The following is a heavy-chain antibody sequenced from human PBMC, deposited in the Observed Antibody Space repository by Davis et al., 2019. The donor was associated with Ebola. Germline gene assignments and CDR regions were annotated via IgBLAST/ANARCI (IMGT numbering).Heavy chain of an antibody. Sequence: GESLKISCAASGFMFNSYWMTWVRQAPGKGLEWVANIKHDASEINYVDSVRGRFTISRDNAKNSLYLQMTSLRVDDTAVYYCATVRYDLGQAYWGQGTLVTVSS. CDR2: IKHDASEI. CDR3: ATVRYDLGQAY. J-gene: IGHJ4*02. D-gene: IGHD1-14*01. V-gene: IGHV3-7*03. CDR1: GFMFNSYW.